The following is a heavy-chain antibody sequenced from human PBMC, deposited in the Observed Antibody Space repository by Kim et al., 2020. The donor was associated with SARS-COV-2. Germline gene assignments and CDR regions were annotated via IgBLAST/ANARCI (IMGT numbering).Heavy chain of an antibody. CDR2: ISSSSYI. CDR1: GFTFSSYS. J-gene: IGHJ3*02. Sequence: GGSLRLSCAASGFTFSSYSMNWVRQAPGKGLEWVSSISSSSYIDYADSVKGRFTISRDNAKNSLYLQMNSLRAEDTAVYYCARVVSYAFDIWGRGTMVTVSS. CDR3: ARVVSYAFDI. V-gene: IGHV3-21*01.